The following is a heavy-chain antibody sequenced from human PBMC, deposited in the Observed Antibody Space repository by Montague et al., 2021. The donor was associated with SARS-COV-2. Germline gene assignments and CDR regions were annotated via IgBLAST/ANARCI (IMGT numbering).Heavy chain of an antibody. CDR2: ISTSAYTT. V-gene: IGHV3-48*03. D-gene: IGHD3-16*02. CDR1: GFTFSNYD. CDR3: TRDYRSIVGDGLDI. J-gene: IGHJ3*02. Sequence: LILSLSASGFTFSNYDMNWVRQAPGKGPEWISYISTSAYTTSYAGSVKGRFTISRDNGKNSLYLQMNSLRVEDTAVYYCTRDYRSIVGDGLDIWGQGTKVTVSS.